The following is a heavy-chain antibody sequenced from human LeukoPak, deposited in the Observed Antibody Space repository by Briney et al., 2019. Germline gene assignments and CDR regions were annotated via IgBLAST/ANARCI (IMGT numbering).Heavy chain of an antibody. CDR3: ARVRRRGGIDY. V-gene: IGHV4-30-4*01. Sequence: SETLSLTCTVSGDSISSGDYFCTWVRQPPGKGLECIGYIYYTGSTYYTPSLKSRVTISVDTSNNQFALKVTSVTAADTAGYYCARVRRRGGIDYWGQGTLVIVSS. CDR1: GDSISSGDYF. CDR2: IYYTGST. D-gene: IGHD3-10*01. J-gene: IGHJ4*02.